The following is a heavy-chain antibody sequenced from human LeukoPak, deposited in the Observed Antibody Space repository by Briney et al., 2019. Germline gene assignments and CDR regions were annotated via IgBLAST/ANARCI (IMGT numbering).Heavy chain of an antibody. Sequence: GGSLRLSCAASGFTFSSYSMSWVRQAPGKGLEWVSAISGSGGSTYYADSVKGRFTISRDNSKNKLYLQMNSLRAEDTAVYYCAKGPDYYDSSGYPDWGQGTLVTVSS. CDR1: GFTFSSYS. CDR3: AKGPDYYDSSGYPD. D-gene: IGHD3-22*01. CDR2: ISGSGGST. V-gene: IGHV3-23*01. J-gene: IGHJ4*02.